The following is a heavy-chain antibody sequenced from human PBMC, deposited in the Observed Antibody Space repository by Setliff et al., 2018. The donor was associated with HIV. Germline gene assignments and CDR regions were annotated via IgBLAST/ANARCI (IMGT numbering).Heavy chain of an antibody. D-gene: IGHD3-16*01. V-gene: IGHV6-1*01. CDR3: ARGGDWDYNYYMDV. Sequence: SQTLSLTCAISGDSVSSNSAAWNWIRQSPSRGLEWLGRTYYRSKWNNDYVASVKSQIIINPDTSKNQFSLHLRSVTPEDTAVYYCARGGDWDYNYYMDVWGEGTTVTVSS. CDR1: GDSVSSNSAA. CDR2: TYYRSKWNN. J-gene: IGHJ6*03.